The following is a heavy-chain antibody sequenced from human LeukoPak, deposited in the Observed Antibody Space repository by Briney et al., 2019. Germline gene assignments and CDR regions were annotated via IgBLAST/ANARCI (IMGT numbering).Heavy chain of an antibody. CDR3: ARDRGSPDFDY. D-gene: IGHD3-10*01. CDR1: GFTFSSHW. V-gene: IGHV3-74*01. Sequence: GGSLRLSCAASGFTFSSHWMHWVRQAPGKGLVWVSRINSDESNTSYADSVKGRFTISRDNAKNTLYLQMNSLRAEDTAVYYCARDRGSPDFDYWGQGTLVTVSS. J-gene: IGHJ4*02. CDR2: INSDESNT.